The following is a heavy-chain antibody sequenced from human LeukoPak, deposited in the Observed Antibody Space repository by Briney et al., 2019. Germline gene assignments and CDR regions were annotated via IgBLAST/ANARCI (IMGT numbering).Heavy chain of an antibody. CDR3: ARGPNSNWSGLDF. J-gene: IGHJ4*02. Sequence: GGSLRLSCTASGFSSSGHWMHWARQLPGKGLVWVSRISPTGCTTSYADSVKGRFTVSRDNAKNTLYLQVNNLRAEDTAVYYCARGPNSNWSGLDFWGQGTLLTVSS. D-gene: IGHD6-6*01. V-gene: IGHV3-74*01. CDR2: ISPTGCTT. CDR1: GFSSSGHW.